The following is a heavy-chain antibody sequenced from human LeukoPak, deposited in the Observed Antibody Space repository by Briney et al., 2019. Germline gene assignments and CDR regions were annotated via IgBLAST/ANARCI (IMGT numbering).Heavy chain of an antibody. D-gene: IGHD1-26*01. V-gene: IGHV4-61*01. Sequence: PSETLSLTCTVSGGSISSGSYYWSWIRQPPGKGLEWIGYIYYSGSTNYNPSLKSRVTISADTSKNQFSLKLSSVTAADTAVYYCARRGSLSGGFDYWGQGTLVTVSS. J-gene: IGHJ4*02. CDR3: ARRGSLSGGFDY. CDR1: GGSISSGSYY. CDR2: IYYSGST.